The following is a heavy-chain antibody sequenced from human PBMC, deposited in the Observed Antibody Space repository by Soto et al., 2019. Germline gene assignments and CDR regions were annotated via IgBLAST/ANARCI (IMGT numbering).Heavy chain of an antibody. V-gene: IGHV3-74*01. CDR3: VRTSLVVAAATREDY. CDR2: INSDGRST. CDR1: GFTFSSYW. D-gene: IGHD2-15*01. J-gene: IGHJ4*02. Sequence: EVHLVESGGGLVQPGGSLRLTCAASGFTFSSYWIHWVRQAPGKGLVRVSRINSDGRSTSYADSVKGRFTISRDNAKNTLYLQMNSLRAEDTAVYYCVRTSLVVAAATREDYWGQGTLVTVSS.